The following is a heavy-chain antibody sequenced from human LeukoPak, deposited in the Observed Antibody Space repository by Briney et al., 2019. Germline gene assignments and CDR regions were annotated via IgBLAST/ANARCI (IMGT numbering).Heavy chain of an antibody. D-gene: IGHD4-17*01. J-gene: IGHJ3*02. Sequence: SETLSLTCTVYGHSISSGYYWGWIRQPPGQGLEWIGEIYHSGSTNYNPSLKSRVTISVDKSKNQFSLKLSSVTAADTAVYYCARVVTTVTTSFAFDIWGQGTMVTVSS. V-gene: IGHV4-38-2*02. CDR2: IYHSGST. CDR1: GHSISSGYY. CDR3: ARVVTTVTTSFAFDI.